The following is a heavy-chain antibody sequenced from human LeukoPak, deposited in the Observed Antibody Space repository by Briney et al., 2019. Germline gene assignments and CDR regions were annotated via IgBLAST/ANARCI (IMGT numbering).Heavy chain of an antibody. CDR3: ARENRSTSCCFDY. D-gene: IGHD2-2*01. CDR1: GFTFSSYW. Sequence: GGSLRLSCAASGFTFSSYWMSWVRQAPGKGLEWVANIRQDGSEKYYVDSVKGQFTISRDNAKYSLYLQVTSLRAEDTAVYYCARENRSTSCCFDYWGQGTLVTVSS. J-gene: IGHJ4*02. V-gene: IGHV3-7*01. CDR2: IRQDGSEK.